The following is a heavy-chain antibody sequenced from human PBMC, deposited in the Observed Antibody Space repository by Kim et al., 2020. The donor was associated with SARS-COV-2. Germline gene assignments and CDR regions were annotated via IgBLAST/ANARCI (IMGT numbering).Heavy chain of an antibody. CDR1: GGSISSSSYY. V-gene: IGHV4-39*01. J-gene: IGHJ4*02. D-gene: IGHD1-7*01. Sequence: SETLSLTCTVSGGSISSSSYYWGWIRQPPGKGLEWIGSIYYSGSTYYNPSLKSRVTISVDTSKNQFSLKLSSVTAADTAVYYCARHDVLELPYIDYWGQGTLVTVSS. CDR2: IYYSGST. CDR3: ARHDVLELPYIDY.